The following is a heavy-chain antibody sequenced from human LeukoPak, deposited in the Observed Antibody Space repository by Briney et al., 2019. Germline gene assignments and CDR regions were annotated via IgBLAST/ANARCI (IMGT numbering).Heavy chain of an antibody. CDR3: ARPRQCYSTTSCANHFDY. CDR2: INSDGSST. CDR1: GFTVSTYW. J-gene: IGHJ4*02. D-gene: IGHD2-2*01. V-gene: IGHV3-74*01. Sequence: GGSLRLSCAASGFTVSTYWMHWVRQAPGKGLVWVSRINSDGSSTSYADSVKGRFTISRDNAKNTLYLEMNSLRAEDTAVCYCARPRQCYSTTSCANHFDYWGQGTLVTVSS.